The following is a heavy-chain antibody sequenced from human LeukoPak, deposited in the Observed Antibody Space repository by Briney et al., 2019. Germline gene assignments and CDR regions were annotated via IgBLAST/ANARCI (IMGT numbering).Heavy chain of an antibody. Sequence: GGSLRLSCAASGFTVSSHYMSWVRQAPGKGLEWVSVIYSDGSTYYADSVKGRFTISRDTSKNTLYLRMNSLRAEDTAVYYCASAAPISEYTYAYDYWGQGTLVTVSS. J-gene: IGHJ4*02. CDR3: ASAAPISEYTYAYDY. V-gene: IGHV3-53*01. CDR1: GFTVSSHY. D-gene: IGHD5-18*01. CDR2: IYSDGST.